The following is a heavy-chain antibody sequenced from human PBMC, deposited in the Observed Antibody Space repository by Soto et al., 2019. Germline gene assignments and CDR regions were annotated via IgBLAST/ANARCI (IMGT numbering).Heavy chain of an antibody. J-gene: IGHJ6*02. CDR3: ARDGPTVVTQSTYYYGIDV. V-gene: IGHV1-3*01. CDR2: INAGNGNT. D-gene: IGHD4-17*01. Sequence: ASVKVSCKASGYTFTSYAMHWVRQAPGQRLEWMGWINAGNGNTKYSQKFQGRVTITRDTSASTAYMELSSLRSEDTAVYYCARDGPTVVTQSTYYYGIDVWGQGTTVTVSS. CDR1: GYTFTSYA.